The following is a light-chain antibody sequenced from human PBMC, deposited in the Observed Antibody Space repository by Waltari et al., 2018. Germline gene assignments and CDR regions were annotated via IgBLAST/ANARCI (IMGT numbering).Light chain of an antibody. V-gene: IGLV2-8*01. CDR3: CSFSGGNDLL. J-gene: IGLJ2*01. CDR2: DFT. Sequence: QSALTQPPSASGPPGQSVTISCTGTNSDIDNLQYVSWYQQHPGKAPRLIIYDFTKRPSEVPNRFSGSKSGNMASLTVSYLQADDEADYFCCSFSGGNDLLFGGGTKLTVL. CDR1: NSDIDNLQY.